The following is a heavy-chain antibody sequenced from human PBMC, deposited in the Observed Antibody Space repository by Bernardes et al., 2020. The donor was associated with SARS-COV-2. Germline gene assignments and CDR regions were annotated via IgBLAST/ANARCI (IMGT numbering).Heavy chain of an antibody. D-gene: IGHD2-21*02. V-gene: IGHV4-39*01. CDR3: VGSSCGVDCYIGGLRSWDYGMDV. CDR1: GGFISSITYY. Sequence: SEPLSLICTVSGGFISSITYYWGWLLQSPGKGLEWIGSFYGSGTTYYNPSLQGRITKSVDTSKNQFSLRLSSVTAADTAVYYCVGSSCGVDCYIGGLRSWDYGMDVWGQGTTVTVSS. J-gene: IGHJ6*02. CDR2: FYGSGTT.